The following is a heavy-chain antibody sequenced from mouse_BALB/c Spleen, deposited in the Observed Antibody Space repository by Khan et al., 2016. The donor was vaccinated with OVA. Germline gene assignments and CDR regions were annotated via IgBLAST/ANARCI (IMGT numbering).Heavy chain of an antibody. CDR3: ARRRIYDGYYGGAMDY. CDR2: ISSGSSTI. J-gene: IGHJ4*01. D-gene: IGHD2-3*01. V-gene: IGHV5-17*02. Sequence: EVELVESGGGLVQPGGSRKLSCAASGFTFSSFGMHWVRQAPEKGLEWVAYISSGSSTIYYADTLKGRFTISRDNPKNTLFLQMPSLRSEDTAMYYCARRRIYDGYYGGAMDYWGQGTSVTGSS. CDR1: GFTFSSFG.